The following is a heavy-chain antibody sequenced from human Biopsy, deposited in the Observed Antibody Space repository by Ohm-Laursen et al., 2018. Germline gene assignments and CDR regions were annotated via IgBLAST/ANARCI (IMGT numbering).Heavy chain of an antibody. CDR3: ATKLTGYFHH. V-gene: IGHV1-69*06. Sequence: SSVKVSCNSPGGTFSNYGVNWVRQAPGQGLEWLGGNIPILGTGNYAQKFQDRVTVAADTSTSTATMELRSLRSDDTAVYYCATKLTGYFHHWGQGTLVIVSS. CDR1: GGTFSNYG. J-gene: IGHJ1*01. CDR2: NIPILGTG. D-gene: IGHD3-9*01.